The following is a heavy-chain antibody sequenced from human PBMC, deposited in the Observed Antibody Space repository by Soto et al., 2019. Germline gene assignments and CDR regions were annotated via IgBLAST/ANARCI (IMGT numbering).Heavy chain of an antibody. CDR3: ARHRGKDDFWSGYPELDWFEP. D-gene: IGHD3-3*01. CDR2: IYYSGST. Sequence: SETLSLTCTVSGGSISSSSYYWGWIRQPPGKGLEWIGSIYYSGSTYYNPSLKSRVTISVDTSKNQFSLRLSSVTAADTAVYYCARHRGKDDFWSGYPELDWFEPWGQGTLVTVSS. J-gene: IGHJ5*02. CDR1: GGSISSSSYY. V-gene: IGHV4-39*01.